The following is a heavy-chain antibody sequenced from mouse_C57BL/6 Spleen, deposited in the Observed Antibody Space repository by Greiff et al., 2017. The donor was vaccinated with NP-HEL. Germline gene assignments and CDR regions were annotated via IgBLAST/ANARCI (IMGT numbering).Heavy chain of an antibody. D-gene: IGHD2-1*01. Sequence: ESGPGLVKPSQSLSLTCSVTGYSITSGYYWNWIRQFPGNKLEWMGYISYDGSNNYNPSLKNRISITRDTSKNQFFLKLNSVTTEDTATYYCAREDYYGNPFDYWGQGTTLTVSS. V-gene: IGHV3-6*01. CDR2: ISYDGSN. J-gene: IGHJ2*01. CDR1: GYSITSGYY. CDR3: AREDYYGNPFDY.